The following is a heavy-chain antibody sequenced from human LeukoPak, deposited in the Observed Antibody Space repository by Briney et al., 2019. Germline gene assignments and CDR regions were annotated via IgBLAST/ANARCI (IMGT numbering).Heavy chain of an antibody. CDR2: ISWNSGSI. V-gene: IGHV3-9*01. CDR1: GFTFDDYA. D-gene: IGHD3-22*01. Sequence: GRSLRLSCAASGFTFDDYAMHWVRQAPGKGLEWVSGISWNSGSIGYADSVKGRFTISRDNAKNSLYLQMNSLRAEDTALYYCAKGGRYYDSSGDAFDIWGQGTMVTVSS. CDR3: AKGGRYYDSSGDAFDI. J-gene: IGHJ3*02.